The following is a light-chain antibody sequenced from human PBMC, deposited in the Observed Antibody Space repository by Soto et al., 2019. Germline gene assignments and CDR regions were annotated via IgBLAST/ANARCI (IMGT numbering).Light chain of an antibody. CDR1: SSDVGGYNY. V-gene: IGLV2-11*01. CDR3: CSYAGDYTFV. CDR2: DVK. Sequence: QSVLTQPRSVSGSPGQSVTISCTGTSSDVGGYNYVTWYQQYPGKAPKVMIYDVKTRPSGVPDRFSGSKSGNTASLTISGLQAEDEADYYCCSYAGDYTFVFGTGTMLTVL. J-gene: IGLJ1*01.